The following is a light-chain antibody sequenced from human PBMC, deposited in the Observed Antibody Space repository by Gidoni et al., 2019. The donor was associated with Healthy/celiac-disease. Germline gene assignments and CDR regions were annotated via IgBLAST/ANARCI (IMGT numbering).Light chain of an antibody. V-gene: IGKV1-39*01. J-gene: IGKJ1*01. CDR1: QSISSY. CDR3: QQCYSTPRWT. CDR2: AAS. Sequence: IQLTQYPSSLSASEGDRVTITCRASQSISSYLNWYQQKPGKAPKLLIYAASSLQSGVPSRFSGSGSGTDFTLTISSLQPEDFATYYCQQCYSTPRWTFGQGTKVEIK.